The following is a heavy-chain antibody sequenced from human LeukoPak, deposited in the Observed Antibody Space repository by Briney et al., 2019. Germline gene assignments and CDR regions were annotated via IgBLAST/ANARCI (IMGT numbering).Heavy chain of an antibody. Sequence: SETLSLTCTVSGGSISSYYWSWIRQPPGKGLEWIGYIYYSGSTNYNPSLKSRVTISVDTSKNQFSLQLNSVAPEDTAVYYCARDLTGVTNWFDPWGQGTLVTVSS. CDR2: IYYSGST. CDR3: ARDLTGVTNWFDP. V-gene: IGHV4-59*12. D-gene: IGHD3-10*01. J-gene: IGHJ5*02. CDR1: GGSISSYY.